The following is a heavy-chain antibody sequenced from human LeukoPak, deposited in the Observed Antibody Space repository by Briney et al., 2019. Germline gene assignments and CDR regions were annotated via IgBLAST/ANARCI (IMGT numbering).Heavy chain of an antibody. CDR3: ARDNPPTWKIDY. CDR1: GGSISSYY. J-gene: IGHJ4*02. Sequence: SETLSLTCTVSGGSISSYYWSWIRQPAGKGLEWIGRIYSSGSTNYNPSLKSRVTMSVDTSKNQFSLKLSSVTAADTAVYYCARDNPPTWKIDYWGQGTLVTVSS. CDR2: IYSSGST. D-gene: IGHD1-1*01. V-gene: IGHV4-4*07.